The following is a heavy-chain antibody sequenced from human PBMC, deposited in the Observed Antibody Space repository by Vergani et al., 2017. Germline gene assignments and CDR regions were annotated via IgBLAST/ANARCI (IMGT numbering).Heavy chain of an antibody. CDR3: ARGGWEPYYFDY. D-gene: IGHD1-26*01. Sequence: QVQLQESGQGLVKPSENLSLTCTVSGGSVSSGSYYWCWLRQPPGKGLEWIGYIYYSGSTNYNPSLKSRVTISVDTSKNQCSLKLSSVTAADTAVYYCARGGWEPYYFDYWGQGTLVTVSS. J-gene: IGHJ4*02. CDR1: GGSVSSGSYY. CDR2: IYYSGST. V-gene: IGHV4-61*01.